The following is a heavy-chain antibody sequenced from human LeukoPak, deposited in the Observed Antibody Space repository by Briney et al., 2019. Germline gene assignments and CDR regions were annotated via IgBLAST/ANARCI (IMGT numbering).Heavy chain of an antibody. D-gene: IGHD1-26*01. CDR3: AKGGATRGRFEN. CDR2: MRQDGSEI. CDR1: GFPFNVRT. J-gene: IGHJ4*02. V-gene: IGHV3-7*01. Sequence: GGSLRLSCAASGFPFNVRTMSWVRQAPGKGLDWVASMRQDGSEIYYVDSVKGRFTISRDNPKNSLYLQMNSLRAEDTAVYYCAKGGATRGRFENWGQGTLVTVSS.